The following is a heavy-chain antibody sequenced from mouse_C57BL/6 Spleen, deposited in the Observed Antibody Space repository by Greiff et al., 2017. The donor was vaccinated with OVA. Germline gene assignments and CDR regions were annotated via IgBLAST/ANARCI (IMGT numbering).Heavy chain of an antibody. Sequence: DVQLQESGPGLVKPSQSLSLTCSVTGYSITSGYYWNWIRQFPGNKLEWMGYISYGGSNNYNPSLKNRISITRDTSKNQFFLKLNSVTTEDTATYYCARNYGSSYWYFDVWGTVTTVTVSS. CDR1: GYSITSGYY. CDR3: ARNYGSSYWYFDV. CDR2: ISYGGSN. D-gene: IGHD1-1*01. V-gene: IGHV3-6*01. J-gene: IGHJ1*03.